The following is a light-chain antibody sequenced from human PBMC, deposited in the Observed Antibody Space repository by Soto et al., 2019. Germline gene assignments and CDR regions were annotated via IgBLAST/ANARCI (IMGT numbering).Light chain of an antibody. V-gene: IGKV1-39*01. Sequence: DIQMTQSPSSLSASVGDRVTITCRASQNINTYLNWYQQKPGKAPKLLIFEASSLQSGVPSRFSGSGSRTDFTLTISSLQPEDFETYYCQQSSSAPFTFGPGTKVDIK. CDR1: QNINTY. CDR2: EAS. J-gene: IGKJ3*01. CDR3: QQSSSAPFT.